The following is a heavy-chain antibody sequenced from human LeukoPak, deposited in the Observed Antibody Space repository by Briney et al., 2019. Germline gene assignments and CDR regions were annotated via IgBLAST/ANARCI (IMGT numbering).Heavy chain of an antibody. Sequence: ASVKVSCKASGYTFTNYALHWVRQAPGQRLEWKGWINAGIGNTKYSQKFQGRVTITRDTSASTAYMELSSLRSEDTAVYYCAKVRSGGGLDYWGQGTLVTVSS. V-gene: IGHV1-3*01. J-gene: IGHJ4*02. D-gene: IGHD3-3*01. CDR3: AKVRSGGGLDY. CDR2: INAGIGNT. CDR1: GYTFTNYA.